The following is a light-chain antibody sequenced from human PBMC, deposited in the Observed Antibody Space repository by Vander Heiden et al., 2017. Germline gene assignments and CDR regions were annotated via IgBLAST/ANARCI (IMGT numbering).Light chain of an antibody. CDR2: GAS. CDR3: RQYYRSPRT. CDR1: QSVRSSY. Sequence: EIVLTQSPDTLSLSPGERATLSCTATQSVRSSYLVWYQEKPGQSPRLLIYGASSRAAGIPDRFSGSGSGTEFALTISRLETEDFAVYFCRQYYRSPRTFGGGTKVEIK. V-gene: IGKV3-20*01. J-gene: IGKJ4*01.